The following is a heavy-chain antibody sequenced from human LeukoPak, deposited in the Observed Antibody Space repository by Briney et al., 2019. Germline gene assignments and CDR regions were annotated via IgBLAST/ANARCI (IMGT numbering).Heavy chain of an antibody. Sequence: GGPLRLSCAASGFTFRNKWMHWVRQAPGKGPVWVSRINSDGSITNYADSVKGRFTISRDNAKNTVYLQMNSLRAEDTAVYYYAKWDFGWGQGTLVTVSS. CDR1: GFTFRNKW. V-gene: IGHV3-74*01. CDR3: AKWDFG. D-gene: IGHD1-26*01. J-gene: IGHJ4*02. CDR2: INSDGSIT.